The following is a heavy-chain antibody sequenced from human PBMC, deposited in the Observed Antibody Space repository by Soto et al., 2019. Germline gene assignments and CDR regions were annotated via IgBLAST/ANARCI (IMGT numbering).Heavy chain of an antibody. V-gene: IGHV1-18*01. CDR3: ARDASLPYGDYAPYYYYGMDV. CDR1: GYTFTSYG. Sequence: QVQLVQSGAEVKKPGASVKVSCKASGYTFTSYGISWVRQAPGQGLEWMGWISAYNGNTNYAQNLQGRVTMTTDTSXXTADMELRSLRSDDTAVYYCARDASLPYGDYAPYYYYGMDVWGQGTTVTVSS. D-gene: IGHD4-17*01. J-gene: IGHJ6*02. CDR2: ISAYNGNT.